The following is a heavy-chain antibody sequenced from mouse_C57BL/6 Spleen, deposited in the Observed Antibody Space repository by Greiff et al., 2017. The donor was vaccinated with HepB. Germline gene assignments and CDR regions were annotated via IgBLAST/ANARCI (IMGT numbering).Heavy chain of an antibody. CDR2: IYPGDGDT. V-gene: IGHV1-82*01. Sequence: QVQLQQSGPELVKPGASVKISCKASGYAFSSSWMNWVKQRPGKGLEWIGRIYPGDGDTNYNGKFKGKATLTADKSSSTAYMQLSSLTSEDSAVYLCARSGSNWYFDVWGTGTTVTVSS. CDR1: GYAFSSSW. J-gene: IGHJ1*03. CDR3: ARSGSNWYFDV. D-gene: IGHD1-1*01.